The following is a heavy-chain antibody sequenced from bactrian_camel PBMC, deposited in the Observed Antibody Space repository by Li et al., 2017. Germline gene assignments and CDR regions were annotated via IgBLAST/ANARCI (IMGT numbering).Heavy chain of an antibody. J-gene: IGHJ4*01. CDR3: AADPSRELWVGYPPYKY. Sequence: HVQLVESGGGLVQPGGSLTLSCAASGFTFGSYWMYWVRQAPGKGLEWVSTINIGGATTYYADSVKGRFTISRDNAKNTVYLQMNSLKPEDTAVYYCAADPSRELWVGYPPYKYWGQGTQVTVS. V-gene: IGHV3S1*01. CDR1: GFTFGSYW. CDR2: INIGGATT. D-gene: IGHD5*01.